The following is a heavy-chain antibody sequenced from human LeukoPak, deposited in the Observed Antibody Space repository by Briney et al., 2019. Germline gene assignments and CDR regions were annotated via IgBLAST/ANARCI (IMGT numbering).Heavy chain of an antibody. CDR3: ARSGGTNRNWFDP. CDR1: GFTFSSYA. Sequence: GGSLRLSCAASGFTFSSYAMHWVRQAPGKGLEWVAVISYDGSNEYYADSVKGRFTISRDNSKNTLYVQMNSLRTEDTAVYYCARSGGTNRNWFDPWGQGTLVTVSS. CDR2: ISYDGSNE. J-gene: IGHJ5*02. V-gene: IGHV3-30-3*01. D-gene: IGHD1-14*01.